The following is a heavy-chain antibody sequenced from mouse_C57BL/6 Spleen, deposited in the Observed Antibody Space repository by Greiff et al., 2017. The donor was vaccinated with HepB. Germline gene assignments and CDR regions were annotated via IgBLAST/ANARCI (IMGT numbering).Heavy chain of an antibody. V-gene: IGHV1-64*01. CDR2: IHPNSGST. CDR1: GYTFTSYW. J-gene: IGHJ3*01. Sequence: QVQLQQPGAELVKPGASVKLSCKASGYTFTSYWMHWVKQRPGQGLEWIGMIHPNSGSTNYNEKFKSKATLTVDKSSSTAYMQLSSLTSEDSAVYYCAREGAYYYAYWGQGTLVTVSA. CDR3: AREGAYYYAY. D-gene: IGHD2-10*01.